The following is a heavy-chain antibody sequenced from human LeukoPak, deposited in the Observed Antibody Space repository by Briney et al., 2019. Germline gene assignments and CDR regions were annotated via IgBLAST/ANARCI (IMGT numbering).Heavy chain of an antibody. CDR3: TRAVAGHPD. V-gene: IGHV4-34*01. Sequence: PSETLSLTCAVSGVAFSNYYWSWVRQSPRQGLEWIGEINHSGYTNYNPSLKSRVTMSIDTSKNQFSLLLTSVTAADAGMYYCTRAVAGHPDWGQGTLVTVSS. J-gene: IGHJ4*02. D-gene: IGHD6-19*01. CDR2: INHSGYT. CDR1: GVAFSNYY.